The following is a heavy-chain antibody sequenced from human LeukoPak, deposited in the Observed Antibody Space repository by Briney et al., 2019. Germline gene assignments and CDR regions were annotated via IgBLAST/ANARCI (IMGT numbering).Heavy chain of an antibody. CDR2: IYYSGST. V-gene: IGHV4-39*01. Sequence: PSETLSLTCTVSGGSISSSSYYWGWIRQPPGKGLEWIGSIYYSGSTYYNPSLKSRVTISVDTSKNPFSLKLSSVTAADTAVYYCARQPWDIVVVPAARPFDYWGQGTLVTVSS. CDR1: GGSISSSSYY. D-gene: IGHD2-2*01. J-gene: IGHJ4*02. CDR3: ARQPWDIVVVPAARPFDY.